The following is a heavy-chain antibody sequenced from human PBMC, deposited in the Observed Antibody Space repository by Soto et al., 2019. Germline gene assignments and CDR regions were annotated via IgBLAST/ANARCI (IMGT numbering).Heavy chain of an antibody. D-gene: IGHD2-2*01. CDR1: GFTFSSYG. J-gene: IGHJ6*02. CDR2: IWYDGSNK. Sequence: QVQLVESGGGVVQPGRSLRLSCAASGFTFSSYGMHWVRQAPGKGLEWVAVIWYDGSNKYYADSVKGRFTISRDNSKNTLYLQINSLRAEDTAVYYCARGADIVLVPAALPNASYGMDVWGQGTTVTVSS. CDR3: ARGADIVLVPAALPNASYGMDV. V-gene: IGHV3-33*01.